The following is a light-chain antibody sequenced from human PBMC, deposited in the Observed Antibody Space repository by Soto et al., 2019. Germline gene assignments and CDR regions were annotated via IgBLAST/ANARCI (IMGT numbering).Light chain of an antibody. CDR3: SSYTTSNTRQIV. V-gene: IGLV2-14*03. J-gene: IGLJ1*01. CDR1: SSDVGGYNY. Sequence: QSVLTQPASVSGSPGQSITISCTGTSSDVGGYNYVSWYQHHPGKAPKLIIYDVSNRPSGVSIRFSGSKSDNTASQTISGLQPEDEADYHCSSYTTSNTRQIVFGTGTKVTVL. CDR2: DVS.